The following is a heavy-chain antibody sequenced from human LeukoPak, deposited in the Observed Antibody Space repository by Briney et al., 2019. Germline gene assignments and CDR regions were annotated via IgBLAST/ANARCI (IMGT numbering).Heavy chain of an antibody. D-gene: IGHD3-9*01. CDR2: IYTSGST. V-gene: IGHV4-4*07. Sequence: PSETLSLNCTVSGGSISSYYWSWLRQPAGKGLEWIGRIYTSGSTNYNPSLKSRVTMSVDTSKNQFSLKLSSVTAADTAVYYCAREGLGPADYDILTGYYRSGSWFDPWGQGTLVTVSS. J-gene: IGHJ5*02. CDR3: AREGLGPADYDILTGYYRSGSWFDP. CDR1: GGSISSYY.